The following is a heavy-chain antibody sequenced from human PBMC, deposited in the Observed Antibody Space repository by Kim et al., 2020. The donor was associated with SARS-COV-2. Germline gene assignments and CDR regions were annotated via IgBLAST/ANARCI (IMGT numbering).Heavy chain of an antibody. CDR1: GGSISSSSYY. CDR2: IYYSGST. J-gene: IGHJ4*02. Sequence: SETLSLTCTVSGGSISSSSYYWGWIRQPPGKGLEWIGSIYYSGSTYYNPSLKSRVTISVDTSKNQFSLKLSSVTAADTAVYYCARLPLAVDTAMVSPGGIDYWGQGTLVTVSS. CDR3: ARLPLAVDTAMVSPGGIDY. V-gene: IGHV4-39*01. D-gene: IGHD5-18*01.